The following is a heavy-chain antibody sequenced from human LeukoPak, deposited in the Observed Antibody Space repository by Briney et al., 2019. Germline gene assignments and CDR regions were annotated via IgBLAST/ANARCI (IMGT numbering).Heavy chain of an antibody. V-gene: IGHV4-4*07. CDR2: IYTSGST. Sequence: SETLSHTCTVTGGSISTYYWTWIRQPAGKGLEWIGRIYTSGSTNYNPSLKSRVTMSVDTSKNQFSLKLTSVTAADTAVYYCARVPYSGYHWTHDMDVWGKGTTVTVSS. CDR1: GGSISTYY. J-gene: IGHJ6*03. CDR3: ARVPYSGYHWTHDMDV. D-gene: IGHD5-12*01.